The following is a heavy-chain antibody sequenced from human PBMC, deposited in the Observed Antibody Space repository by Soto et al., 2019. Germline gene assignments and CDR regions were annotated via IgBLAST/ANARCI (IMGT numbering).Heavy chain of an antibody. J-gene: IGHJ4*02. D-gene: IGHD2-2*01. Sequence: QVQLQESGPGLVKPSQTLSLTCTVSGGSISSGGYYWSWIRQHPGKGLEWIGYIYYSGSTYYNPSLKSRVTISVDTSKNQFSLKLSSVTAADTAVYYCARDRGLDCSSTSCYNIGFFDYWGQGTLVTVSS. CDR1: GGSISSGGYY. CDR3: ARDRGLDCSSTSCYNIGFFDY. V-gene: IGHV4-31*03. CDR2: IYYSGST.